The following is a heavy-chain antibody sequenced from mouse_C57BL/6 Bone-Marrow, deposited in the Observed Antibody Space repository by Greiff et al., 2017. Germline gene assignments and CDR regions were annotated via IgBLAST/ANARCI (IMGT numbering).Heavy chain of an antibody. V-gene: IGHV5-4*01. CDR1: GFTFSSYA. CDR2: ISDGGSYT. Sequence: VQLKQSGGGLVKPGGSLKLSCAASGFTFSSYAMSWVRQTPEKRLEWVATISDGGSYTYYPDNVKGRFTISRDNAKNNLYLQMSHLKSEDTAMYYCARDRGVPFDYWGQGTTLTVSS. J-gene: IGHJ2*01. CDR3: ARDRGVPFDY.